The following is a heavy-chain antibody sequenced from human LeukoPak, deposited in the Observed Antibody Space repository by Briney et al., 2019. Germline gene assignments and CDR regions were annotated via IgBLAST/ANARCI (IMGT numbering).Heavy chain of an antibody. V-gene: IGHV3-11*01. Sequence: GGSLRLSCAASGFTFSDYYMSWIRQAPGKGLEWVSYISRGGSTIYYADSVKGRFTISRDNAKNSLYLQMNSLRAEDTAVYYCARDQEDTTMVNFDCWGQGTLVTVSS. J-gene: IGHJ4*02. D-gene: IGHD5-18*01. CDR3: ARDQEDTTMVNFDC. CDR1: GFTFSDYY. CDR2: ISRGGSTI.